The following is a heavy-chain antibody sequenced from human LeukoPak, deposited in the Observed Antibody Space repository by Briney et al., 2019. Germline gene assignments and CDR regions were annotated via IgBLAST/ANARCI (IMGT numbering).Heavy chain of an antibody. Sequence: ASVKVSCKASGYTFTGYYIHWVRQAPGQGLEWMGWINPNSGGTNYAPKFQGRVTMTRDTSTSTAYMELRSLRSDDTAVYYCARDLAEWLAYFDYWGQGTLVTVSS. CDR1: GYTFTGYY. CDR3: ARDLAEWLAYFDY. CDR2: INPNSGGT. J-gene: IGHJ4*02. D-gene: IGHD6-19*01. V-gene: IGHV1-2*02.